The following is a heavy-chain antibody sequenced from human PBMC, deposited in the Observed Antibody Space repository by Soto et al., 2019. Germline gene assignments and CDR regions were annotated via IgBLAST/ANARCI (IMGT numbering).Heavy chain of an antibody. V-gene: IGHV3-23*01. CDR1: GFTFSSYA. J-gene: IGHJ5*02. Sequence: PGGSLRLSCAASGFTFSSYAMSWVRQAPGKGLEWVSAMSGSGGSTYYADSVKGRFTISRDNAKNSLYLQMNSLRAEDTAVYYCASGSGSYLSWGQGTLVTVSS. CDR3: ASGSGSYLS. CDR2: MSGSGGST. D-gene: IGHD3-10*01.